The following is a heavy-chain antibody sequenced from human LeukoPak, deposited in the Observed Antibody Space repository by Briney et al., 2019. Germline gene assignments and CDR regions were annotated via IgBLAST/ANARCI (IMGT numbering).Heavy chain of an antibody. V-gene: IGHV3-23*01. CDR1: GFTFSSYA. Sequence: PGGSLRLSCAASGFTFSSYAMSWVRQAPGKGLEWVSAISGSGDSTYYGDSVKGRFTISRDNSKNTLYLQMNSLRAEDTAVYYCAKDQYSSSAYNWFDPWGQGTLVTVSS. CDR2: ISGSGDST. J-gene: IGHJ5*02. CDR3: AKDQYSSSAYNWFDP. D-gene: IGHD6-6*01.